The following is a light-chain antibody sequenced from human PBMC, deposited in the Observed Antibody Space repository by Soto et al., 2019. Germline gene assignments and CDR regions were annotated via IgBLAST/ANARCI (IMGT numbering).Light chain of an antibody. J-gene: IGKJ1*01. CDR1: QSVFNNH. CDR3: QQYGSSPTT. V-gene: IGKV3-20*01. Sequence: EIVLTQSPGTLSLSPGERATLSCRASQSVFNNHIGWYQQKPGQAPRRLIFGASFRATGIPDRFSGSGSGTDFTLTISRLEPEDFAVYYCQQYGSSPTTFGQGTKVELK. CDR2: GAS.